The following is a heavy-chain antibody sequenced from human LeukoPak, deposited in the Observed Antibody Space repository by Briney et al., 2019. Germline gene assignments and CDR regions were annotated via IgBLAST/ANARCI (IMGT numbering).Heavy chain of an antibody. Sequence: GGSLRLSCAASGFTFSDYNMRWIRQAPGKGLEWVSSISRSGSTKYYADSVKGRFTISRDNSKNTLYLQMNSLRAEDTAVYYCARGGKRAVAGTRSPQYFQRWGQGTLVTVSS. CDR1: GFTFSDYN. CDR3: ARGGKRAVAGTRSPQYFQR. V-gene: IGHV3-11*04. J-gene: IGHJ1*01. D-gene: IGHD6-19*01. CDR2: ISRSGSTK.